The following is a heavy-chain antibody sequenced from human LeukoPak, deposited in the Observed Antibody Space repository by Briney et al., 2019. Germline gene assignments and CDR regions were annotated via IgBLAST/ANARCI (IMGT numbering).Heavy chain of an antibody. CDR3: AREYSSGWYGWFDP. CDR1: GGSFSGYY. CDR2: IYYSGST. D-gene: IGHD6-19*01. V-gene: IGHV4-59*01. Sequence: PSETLSLTCAVYGGSFSGYYWGWIRQPPGKGLEWIGYIYYSGSTNYNPSLKSRVTISVDTSKNQFSLKLSSVTAADTAVYYCAREYSSGWYGWFDPWGQGTLVTVSS. J-gene: IGHJ5*02.